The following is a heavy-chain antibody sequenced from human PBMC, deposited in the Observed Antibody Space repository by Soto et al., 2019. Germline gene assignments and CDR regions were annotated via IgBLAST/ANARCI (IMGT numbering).Heavy chain of an antibody. CDR1: GFTFSSYA. CDR3: ATSFITTVGTTA. J-gene: IGHJ4*02. CDR2: ISGSSGST. D-gene: IGHD1-1*01. V-gene: IGHV3-23*01. Sequence: GGSLRLSCAASGFTFSSYAMSWVRQAPGKGLEWVSPISGSSGSTYYAESVKGRFTISRDNAKNSLYLQMSSLRGEDTAVYYCATSFITTVGTTAWGQGTQLTVSS.